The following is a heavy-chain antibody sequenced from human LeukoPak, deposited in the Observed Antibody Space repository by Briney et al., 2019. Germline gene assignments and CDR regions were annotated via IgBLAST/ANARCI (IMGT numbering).Heavy chain of an antibody. V-gene: IGHV3-64*01. CDR2: ISSNGGST. Sequence: GGSLRLSCAASGFTFSSYAMLWVRQAPGKGLEYVSAISSNGGSTYYANSVKGSFTISRDNSKNTLYLQMGSLRAEDMAVYYCARGAVAGTAFWGQGTLVTVSS. D-gene: IGHD6-19*01. CDR1: GFTFSSYA. CDR3: ARGAVAGTAF. J-gene: IGHJ4*02.